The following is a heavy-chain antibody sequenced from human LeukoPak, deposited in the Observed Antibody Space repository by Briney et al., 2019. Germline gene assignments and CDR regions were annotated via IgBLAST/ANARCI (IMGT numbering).Heavy chain of an antibody. CDR3: AKDYDTTIPYYFDY. CDR2: IRYDGSNE. CDR1: GFTFSSYG. J-gene: IGHJ4*02. D-gene: IGHD5-12*01. V-gene: IGHV3-30*02. Sequence: GGSLRLSCAASGFTFSSYGMHWVRQAPGKGLEWVAFIRYDGSNEYYADSVKGRFTISRDNSKSTLYLQMNSLRAEDTAVYYCAKDYDTTIPYYFDYWGQGTLVTVSS.